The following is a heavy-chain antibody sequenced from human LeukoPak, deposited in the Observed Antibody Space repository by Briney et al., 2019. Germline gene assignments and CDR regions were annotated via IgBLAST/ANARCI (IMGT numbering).Heavy chain of an antibody. V-gene: IGHV3-15*01. D-gene: IGHD3-10*01. CDR2: IKSKTDGGTP. Sequence: PGGSLRLSCAASGFTFSNAWMTWVRQAPGKGLEWVGRIKSKTDGGTPDYAAPVKGRFTISRDDSKNTLYLQVNSLKTEDTAVYYCPTDPASNLWVWGQGTLVTVSS. CDR3: PTDPASNLWV. J-gene: IGHJ4*02. CDR1: GFTFSNAW.